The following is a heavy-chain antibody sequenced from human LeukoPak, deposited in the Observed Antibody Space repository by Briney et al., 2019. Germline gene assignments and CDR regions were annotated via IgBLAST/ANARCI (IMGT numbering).Heavy chain of an antibody. D-gene: IGHD6-19*01. J-gene: IGHJ5*02. CDR3: ARDQQWLVPPYNWFDL. CDR1: GYTFTSYD. V-gene: IGHV1-8*01. Sequence: ASVKVSFKASGYTFTSYDINWVRQATGQGLEWMGWMNPNSGNTGYAQKFQGRATMTRNTSISTAYMELSSLRSEDTAVYYCARDQQWLVPPYNWFDLWGQGTLVTVSS. CDR2: MNPNSGNT.